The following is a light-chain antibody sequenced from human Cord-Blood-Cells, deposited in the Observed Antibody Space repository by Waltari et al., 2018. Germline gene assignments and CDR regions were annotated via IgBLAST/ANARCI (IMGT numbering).Light chain of an antibody. CDR1: SSDVGGFNY. CDR3: CSYSGSYTFV. V-gene: IGLV2-11*01. CDR2: DVS. J-gene: IGLJ2*01. Sequence: QSALTQPRSVSGSPGQSLTISCTGTSSDVGGFNYVSWYQQHPGKAPKLMIYDVSNRPSGVPDRFSGSKSGTTASLTISGLQAEDEADYYCCSYSGSYTFVFGGGTKLTVL.